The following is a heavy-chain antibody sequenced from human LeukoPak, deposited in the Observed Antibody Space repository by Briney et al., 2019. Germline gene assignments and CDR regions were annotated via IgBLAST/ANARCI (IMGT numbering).Heavy chain of an antibody. CDR2: INPAGGST. D-gene: IGHD3-22*01. J-gene: IGHJ4*02. Sequence: GASVKVSCTASGYTFTSYYIHWVRQAPGQGLEWMGIINPAGGSTTYEKKFQGSRLTLTRDTSTSTVYMELSSLRSEDTAVYYCARGRGVHDSHTYDYFDYWGQGSLVTVSS. CDR1: GYTFTSYY. V-gene: IGHV1-46*01. CDR3: ARGRGVHDSHTYDYFDY.